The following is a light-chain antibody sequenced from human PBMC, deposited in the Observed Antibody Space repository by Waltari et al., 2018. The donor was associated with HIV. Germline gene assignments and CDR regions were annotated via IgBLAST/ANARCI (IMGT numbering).Light chain of an antibody. CDR2: DAS. Sequence: EIVLTQSPGTLSLSPGERATLSCRASQSVSSSYLAWYQQKPGQAPRLLIYDASTRATGIPDRFSGSGSGTDFTLTISRLEPEDFAMFYCQQYAGSPLTFGGGTKVEIK. J-gene: IGKJ4*01. CDR1: QSVSSSY. V-gene: IGKV3-20*01. CDR3: QQYAGSPLT.